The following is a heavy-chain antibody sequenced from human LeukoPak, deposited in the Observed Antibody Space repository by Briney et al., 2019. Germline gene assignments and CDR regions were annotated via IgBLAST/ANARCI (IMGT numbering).Heavy chain of an antibody. V-gene: IGHV3-30*02. CDR3: AKGPTGNAFDI. Sequence: GGSLRLSCAASGFSFSTYGMHWVRQAPGKGLEWVAVIWNDGSNKYYGDSVKGRFTISRDNSKNTLYLQMNSLRAEDTAVYYCAKGPTGNAFDIWGQGTMVTVSS. J-gene: IGHJ3*02. CDR2: IWNDGSNK. D-gene: IGHD6-13*01. CDR1: GFSFSTYG.